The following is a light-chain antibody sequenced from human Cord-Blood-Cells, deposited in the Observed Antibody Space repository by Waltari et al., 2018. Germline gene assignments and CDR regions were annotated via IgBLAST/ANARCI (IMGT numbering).Light chain of an antibody. Sequence: QSALTQPASVSGSPGQSITISCTGTSSDVGSYNLVSWYQQHPGKAPKLMIYEGSKRPSGVSNRCSGYKSGNTASLTISGLQAEDEADYYCCSYAGSWVFGGGTKLTVL. CDR2: EGS. CDR3: CSYAGSWV. V-gene: IGLV2-23*01. J-gene: IGLJ3*02. CDR1: SSDVGSYNL.